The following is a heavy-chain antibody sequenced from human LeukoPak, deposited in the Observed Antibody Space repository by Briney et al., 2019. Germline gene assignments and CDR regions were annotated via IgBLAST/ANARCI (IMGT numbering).Heavy chain of an antibody. D-gene: IGHD2-21*02. CDR2: IIPILGIA. Sequence: SVKVSCKASGGTFSSYAISWVRQAPGQGLEWMGRIIPILGIANYAQKFQGRVTITADKSRSTAYMELSSLRSEDTAVYYCARTLGDRGFDYWGQGTLVTVSS. CDR1: GGTFSSYA. CDR3: ARTLGDRGFDY. V-gene: IGHV1-69*04. J-gene: IGHJ4*02.